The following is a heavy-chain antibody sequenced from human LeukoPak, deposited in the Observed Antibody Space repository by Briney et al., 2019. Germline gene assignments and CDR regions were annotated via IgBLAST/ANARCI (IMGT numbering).Heavy chain of an antibody. J-gene: IGHJ4*02. V-gene: IGHV4-59*01. D-gene: IGHD5-24*01. CDR2: IYYSGST. CDR3: ARGGMATIWDY. Sequence: SETLSLTCTVSGGSISNYYWSWIRQPPGKGLEWIGYIYYSGSTNYNPSLKSRVTISLDTSKNQFSLKLSSVTAADTAVYYCARGGMATIWDYWGQGILVTVSS. CDR1: GGSISNYY.